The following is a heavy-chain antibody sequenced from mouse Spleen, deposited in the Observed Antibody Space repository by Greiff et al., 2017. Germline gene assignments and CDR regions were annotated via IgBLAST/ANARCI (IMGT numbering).Heavy chain of an antibody. CDR1: GFNIKDTY. CDR3: ARGSGIYYGSSYYYAMDY. Sequence: DVKLVESGAELVKPGASVKLSCTASGFNIKDTYMHWVKQRPEQGLEWIGRIDPANGNTKYDPKFQGKATITADTSSNTAYLQLSSLTSEDTAVYYCARGSGIYYGSSYYYAMDYWGQGTSVTVSS. D-gene: IGHD1-1*01. CDR2: IDPANGNT. V-gene: IGHV14-3*02. J-gene: IGHJ4*01.